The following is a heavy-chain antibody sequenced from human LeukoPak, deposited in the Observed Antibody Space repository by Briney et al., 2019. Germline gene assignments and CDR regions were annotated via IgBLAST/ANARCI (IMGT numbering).Heavy chain of an antibody. CDR3: AKDLYCSSTSCPNYYYGMDV. CDR1: GFTFSSYG. D-gene: IGHD2-2*01. V-gene: IGHV3-30*18. CDR2: ISYDGSNK. Sequence: GGSLRLSCAASGFTFSSYGMHWVRQAPGKGLEWVAVISYDGSNKYYADSVKGRFTISRDNSKNTLYLQMNSLRAEDTAVYYCAKDLYCSSTSCPNYYYGMDVWGQGTTVTVSS. J-gene: IGHJ6*02.